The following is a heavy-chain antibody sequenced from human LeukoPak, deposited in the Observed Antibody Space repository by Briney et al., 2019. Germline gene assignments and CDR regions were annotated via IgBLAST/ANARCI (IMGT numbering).Heavy chain of an antibody. CDR3: ARRRTYGYSQDFDY. Sequence: NPSETLSLTCTVSGGSISSYYWSWIRQPPGKGLEWIGYIYYSGSTNYNPSLKSRVTISVDTSQNQFSLKLSSVTAADTAVYYCARRRTYGYSQDFDYWGQGTLVTVSS. CDR1: GGSISSYY. J-gene: IGHJ4*02. CDR2: IYYSGST. V-gene: IGHV4-59*08. D-gene: IGHD4-17*01.